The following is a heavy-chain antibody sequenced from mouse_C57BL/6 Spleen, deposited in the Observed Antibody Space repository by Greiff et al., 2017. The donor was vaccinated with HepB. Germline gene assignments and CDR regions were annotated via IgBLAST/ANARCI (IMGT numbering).Heavy chain of an antibody. D-gene: IGHD1-1*01. J-gene: IGHJ4*01. CDR2: IDPSDSET. V-gene: IGHV1-52*01. CDR1: GYTFTSYW. Sequence: VQLQQSGAELVRPGSSVKLSCKASGYTFTSYWMHWVKQRPIQGLEWIGNIDPSDSETHYNQKFKDKATLTVDKSSSTAYMQLSSLTSEDSAVYYCARVLITTVVATPMYYWGQRTSVTVSS. CDR3: ARVLITTVVATPMYY.